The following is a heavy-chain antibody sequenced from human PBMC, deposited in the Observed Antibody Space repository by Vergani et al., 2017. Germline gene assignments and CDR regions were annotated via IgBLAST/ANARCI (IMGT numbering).Heavy chain of an antibody. CDR2: IYYSGST. Sequence: QVQLQQWGAGLLKPSETLSLTCAVYGGSISSSSYYWGWIRQPPGKGLEWIGSIYYSGSTYYNPSLKSRVTISVDTSKNQFSLKLSSVTAADTAVYYCVGRWGSPNSMLLSYWYFDLWGRGTLVTVSS. CDR1: GGSISSSSYY. D-gene: IGHD4/OR15-4a*01. V-gene: IGHV4-39*07. J-gene: IGHJ2*01. CDR3: VGRWGSPNSMLLSYWYFDL.